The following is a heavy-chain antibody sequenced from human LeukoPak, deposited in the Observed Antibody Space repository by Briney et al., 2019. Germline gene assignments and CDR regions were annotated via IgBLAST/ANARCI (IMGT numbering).Heavy chain of an antibody. CDR2: RNYTGTT. CDR3: TRHQELEREIYNLFDP. CDR1: GGSITRSSYY. J-gene: IGHJ5*02. D-gene: IGHD1-1*01. Sequence: SETLSLTCTVSGGSITRSSYYWAWIRQPPGKGLEWIGNRNYTGTTYSNPALKSRVTILVDTSKNQFSLKLSSVTAADTAVYFCTRHQELEREIYNLFDPWGQGTLVTVSP. V-gene: IGHV4-39*01.